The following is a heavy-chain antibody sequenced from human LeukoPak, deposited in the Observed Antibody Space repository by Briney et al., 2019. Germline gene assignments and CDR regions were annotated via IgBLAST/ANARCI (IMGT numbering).Heavy chain of an antibody. J-gene: IGHJ4*02. CDR2: ISAYNGNT. Sequence: ASVKVSCKASGYTFTSYGISWVRQAPGQGLEWMGWISAYNGNTNYAQKLQGRVTMTTDTSTSTAYMELRSLRSDDTAVYYCARDRVTSIVVVRGYYFGHWGKGTVVSVPS. V-gene: IGHV1-18*01. D-gene: IGHD2-2*01. CDR3: ARDRVTSIVVVRGYYFGH. CDR1: GYTFTSYG.